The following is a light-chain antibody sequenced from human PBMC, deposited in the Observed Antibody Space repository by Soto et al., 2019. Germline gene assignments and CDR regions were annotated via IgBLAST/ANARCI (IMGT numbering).Light chain of an antibody. J-gene: IGKJ4*01. Sequence: DNQMTQSPSSLSASVGDRVTIACRASQGISKYLAWYQQKPGKVPKLLIYAASTLQSGVPSRYSGSGSGTDFTLTISSLQPEDVATYYCQKYNSAPLTFGGGTKVEIK. CDR3: QKYNSAPLT. CDR2: AAS. CDR1: QGISKY. V-gene: IGKV1-27*01.